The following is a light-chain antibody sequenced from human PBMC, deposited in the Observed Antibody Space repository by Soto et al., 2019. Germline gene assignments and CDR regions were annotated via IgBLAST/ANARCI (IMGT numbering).Light chain of an antibody. CDR1: SSDVGGYNY. CDR2: AVS. J-gene: IGLJ2*01. V-gene: IGLV2-14*01. CDR3: SSYTSSSTRG. Sequence: QSALTQPASVSGSPGQSITISCTGTSSDVGGYNYVSWYQQHPGKAPKLMIYAVSNRPSGVSNRFSGSNSGNTAYQTISGLQAEDEADYDCSSYTSSSTRGFGGGTKLTGL.